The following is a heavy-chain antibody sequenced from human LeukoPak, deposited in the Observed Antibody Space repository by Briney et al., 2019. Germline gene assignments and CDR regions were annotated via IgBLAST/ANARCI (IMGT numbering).Heavy chain of an antibody. V-gene: IGHV2-5*02. J-gene: IGHJ4*02. D-gene: IGHD3-22*01. CDR2: IYWDDEK. Sequence: SGPTLVKPAQTLTLTCTFSGFSVTTYGVGVGWIRQPPGKALEWPTLIYWDDEKRYRTSLMSRLTITKDTSKNQVVLIMTNMDPVDTATYYCVHIYRDRSGYYYVFDYWGQGTLVTVSS. CDR1: GFSVTTYGVG. CDR3: VHIYRDRSGYYYVFDY.